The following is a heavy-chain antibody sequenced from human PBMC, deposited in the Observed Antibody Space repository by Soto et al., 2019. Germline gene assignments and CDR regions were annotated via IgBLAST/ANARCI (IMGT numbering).Heavy chain of an antibody. CDR1: GGTFSSYA. CDR2: IIPIFGTA. V-gene: IGHV1-69*13. D-gene: IGHD3-9*01. CDR3: AAIYDILTGGPDDAFDI. Sequence: GASVKVSCKASGGTFSSYAISWVRQAPGQGLEWMGGIIPIFGTANYAQKFQGRVTITADESTSTAYMEPSSLRSEDTAVYYCAAIYDILTGGPDDAFDIWGQGTMVTVSS. J-gene: IGHJ3*02.